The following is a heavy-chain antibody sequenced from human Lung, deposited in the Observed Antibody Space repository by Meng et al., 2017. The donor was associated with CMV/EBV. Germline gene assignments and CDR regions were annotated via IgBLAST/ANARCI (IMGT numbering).Heavy chain of an antibody. Sequence: QAQLQGSGPGLVKPSQTLSLTCTVSGGSIGSGGYYWSWIRQHPGKGLEWIGYIYYTGSTFYNPSLESRVTISVDTSKNQFSLKLIPATAADTAVYYCAREAGRDGYATPKFDYWGQGTLVTVAS. D-gene: IGHD5-24*01. CDR3: AREAGRDGYATPKFDY. CDR1: GGSIGSGGYY. V-gene: IGHV4-31*03. J-gene: IGHJ4*02. CDR2: IYYTGST.